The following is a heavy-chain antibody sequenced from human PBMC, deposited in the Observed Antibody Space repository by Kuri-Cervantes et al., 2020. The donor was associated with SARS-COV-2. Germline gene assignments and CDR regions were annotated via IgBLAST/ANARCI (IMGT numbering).Heavy chain of an antibody. CDR3: ARGQGSGWYLGLSANWFDP. CDR1: GFTFSDYY. V-gene: IGHV3-11*06. D-gene: IGHD6-19*01. CDR2: ISSSSSYT. J-gene: IGHJ5*02. Sequence: GESLKISCAASGFTFSDYYMSWIRQAPGEGLEWVSYISSSSSYTNYADSVKGRFTISRDNAKNSLYLQMNSLRAEDTAVYYCARGQGSGWYLGLSANWFDPWGQGTLVTVSS.